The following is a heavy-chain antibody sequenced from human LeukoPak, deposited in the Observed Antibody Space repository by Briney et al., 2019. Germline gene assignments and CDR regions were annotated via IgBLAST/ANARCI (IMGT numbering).Heavy chain of an antibody. Sequence: SETLSLTCTVSGGSISSYYWSWIRQPAGKGLEWIGRIYTSGSTNYNPSLKSRVTISVDTSKNQFSLKLSSVTAADTAVYYCARGRLQLWAYYYYMDVWGKGTTVTISS. CDR3: ARGRLQLWAYYYYMDV. CDR1: GGSISSYY. CDR2: IYTSGST. V-gene: IGHV4-4*07. J-gene: IGHJ6*03. D-gene: IGHD5-18*01.